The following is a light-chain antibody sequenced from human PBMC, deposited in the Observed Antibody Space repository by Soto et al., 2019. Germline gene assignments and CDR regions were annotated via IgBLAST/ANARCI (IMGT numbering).Light chain of an antibody. Sequence: DFVMTHTPLSSPVTLGQPASISCRSSQSLVHSDGNTYLSWLHQRPGQPPRLLIYMISIRFSGVPDRFSGSGAGTDFTLKISRVEAEDVRVYYCMQATPPYTFGQGTKLEIK. CDR2: MIS. V-gene: IGKV2-24*01. CDR1: QSLVHSDGNTY. CDR3: MQATPPYT. J-gene: IGKJ2*01.